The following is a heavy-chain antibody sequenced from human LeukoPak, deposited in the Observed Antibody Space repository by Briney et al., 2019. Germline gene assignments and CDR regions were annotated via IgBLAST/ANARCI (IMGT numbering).Heavy chain of an antibody. J-gene: IGHJ6*02. CDR2: INPNSGGT. D-gene: IGHD6-19*01. Sequence: ASVKVSCKASGYTFTGYYMHWVRQAPGQGLEWMGWINPNSGGTNYAQKFQGRVTMTRDTSISTAYMELSRLRSDDTAVYYCARDLNSSSGYGMDVWGQGTTVTVSS. V-gene: IGHV1-2*02. CDR1: GYTFTGYY. CDR3: ARDLNSSSGYGMDV.